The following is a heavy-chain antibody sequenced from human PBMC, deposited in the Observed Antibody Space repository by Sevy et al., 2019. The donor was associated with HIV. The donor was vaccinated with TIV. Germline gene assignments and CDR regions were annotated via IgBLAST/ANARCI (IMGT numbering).Heavy chain of an antibody. V-gene: IGHV3-21*01. D-gene: IGHD5-18*01. J-gene: IGHJ4*02. CDR2: ISSSSSYI. CDR3: ARDLTAMVDAVDY. Sequence: GGSLRLSCAASGFTFSSYSMNWVRQAPGKGLEWVSSISSSSSYIYYADSVKGRFTISRDNAKNSLYLQMNSLRAEDTAVYYCARDLTAMVDAVDYWGQGTLVTVSS. CDR1: GFTFSSYS.